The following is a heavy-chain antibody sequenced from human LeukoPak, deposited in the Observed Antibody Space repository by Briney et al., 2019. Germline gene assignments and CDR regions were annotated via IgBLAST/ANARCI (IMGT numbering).Heavy chain of an antibody. Sequence: SSETLSLTCTVSGGSISSSSYYWGWIRQPPGTGLEWIGSIYYSGSTYYNPSLKSRVTISVDTSKNQFSLKLSSVTAADTAVYYCAKSITIFGVTAWGQGTLVTVSS. V-gene: IGHV4-39*01. J-gene: IGHJ5*02. D-gene: IGHD3-3*01. CDR2: IYYSGST. CDR3: AKSITIFGVTA. CDR1: GGSISSSSYY.